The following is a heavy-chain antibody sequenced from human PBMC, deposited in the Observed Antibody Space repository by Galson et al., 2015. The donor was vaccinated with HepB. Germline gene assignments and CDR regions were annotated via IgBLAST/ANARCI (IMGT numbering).Heavy chain of an antibody. V-gene: IGHV1-18*01. CDR3: AREPLGLRLGELSCMDV. CDR1: GYTFTSYG. CDR2: ISAYNGNT. D-gene: IGHD3-16*02. J-gene: IGHJ6*02. Sequence: SVKVSCKASGYTFTSYGISWVRQAPGQGLEWMGWISAYNGNTNYAQKLQGRVTMTTDTSTSTAYMELRSLRSDDTAVYYCAREPLGLRLGELSCMDVWGQGTTVTVSS.